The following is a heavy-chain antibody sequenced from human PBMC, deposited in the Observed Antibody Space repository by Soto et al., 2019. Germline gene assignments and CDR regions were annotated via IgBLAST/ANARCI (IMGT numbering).Heavy chain of an antibody. V-gene: IGHV3-30*18. Sequence: PGGSLRLSCSASGFTFSSYGMHWVRQAPGKGLEWVAVISYDGSNKYYADSVKGRFTISRDNSKNTLYLQMNSLRAEDTAVYYCAKDSEDIVVVPAAMSTYYYYYMDVWGKGTTVTVSS. CDR2: ISYDGSNK. J-gene: IGHJ6*03. CDR1: GFTFSSYG. D-gene: IGHD2-2*01. CDR3: AKDSEDIVVVPAAMSTYYYYYMDV.